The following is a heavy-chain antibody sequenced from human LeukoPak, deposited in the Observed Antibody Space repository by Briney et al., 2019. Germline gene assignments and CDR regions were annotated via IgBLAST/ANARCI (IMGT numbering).Heavy chain of an antibody. CDR2: ISGSGGPP. V-gene: IGHV3-23*01. D-gene: IGHD3-22*01. CDR1: GVTLSNYG. CDR3: AKRGVVIRVILVGFHKEAYYFDS. J-gene: IGHJ4*02. Sequence: GGSLRLSCAVSGVTLSNYGMAWVRPAPGKGLEWVAGISGSGGPPNYADSVKGRFTISRDNAKNTLYLQMNSLRAEDTAVYFCAKRGVVIRVILVGFHKEAYYFDSWGQGALVSVSS.